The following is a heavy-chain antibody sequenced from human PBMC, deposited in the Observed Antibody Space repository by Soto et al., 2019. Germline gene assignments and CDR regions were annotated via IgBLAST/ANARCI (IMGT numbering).Heavy chain of an antibody. CDR3: AKTRGGGSDTNWSFAV. D-gene: IGHD1-26*01. CDR1: GFMFSCCA. Sequence: EVQLLDSGGGLVQPGGSLRLSCAASGFMFSCCAMSWVRQAPGKGLEWVSTIHGDGDYSHYTDSVEGRFTISRDNSRTTRYLQMTSLRGDDTAVYYCAKTRGGGSDTNWSFAVWGRGTLVTVSS. CDR2: IHGDGDYS. V-gene: IGHV3-23*01. J-gene: IGHJ2*01.